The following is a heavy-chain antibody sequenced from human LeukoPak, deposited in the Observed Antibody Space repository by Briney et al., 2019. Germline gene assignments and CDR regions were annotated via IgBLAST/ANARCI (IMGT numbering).Heavy chain of an antibody. V-gene: IGHV1-2*02. Sequence: GASVKVSCKASGYTFTGYSMHWVRQAPGQGLEWMGWINPNSGGTNYAQKFQGRVTMTTDKSTSTAYMELSRLRSDDTAVYYCAFTYYYGSGSFVYFDYWGQRALVTVSS. CDR1: GYTFTGYS. D-gene: IGHD3-10*01. CDR2: INPNSGGT. CDR3: AFTYYYGSGSFVYFDY. J-gene: IGHJ4*02.